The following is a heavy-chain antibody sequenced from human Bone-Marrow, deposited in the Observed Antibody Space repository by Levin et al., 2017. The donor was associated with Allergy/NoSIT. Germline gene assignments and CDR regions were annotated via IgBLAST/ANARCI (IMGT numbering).Heavy chain of an antibody. CDR2: IWYDGSNK. Sequence: QPGGSLRLSCAASGFTFSSYGMHWVRQAPGKGLEWVAVIWYDGSNKYYADSVKGRFTISRDNSKNTLYLQMNSLRAEDTAVYYCARDQDGWYGRYYGMDVWGQGTTVTVSS. CDR1: GFTFSSYG. CDR3: ARDQDGWYGRYYGMDV. D-gene: IGHD6-19*01. J-gene: IGHJ6*02. V-gene: IGHV3-33*01.